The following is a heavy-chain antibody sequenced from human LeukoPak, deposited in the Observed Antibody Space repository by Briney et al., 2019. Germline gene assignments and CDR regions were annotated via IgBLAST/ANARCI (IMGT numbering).Heavy chain of an antibody. CDR2: ISGGGGST. Sequence: GGTLRLSCAASGFTFTIYGMSWVRQAPGKGLEWVSGISGGGGSTYYADSVKGRFTISRDNSKNTLYLQMNSLRAEDTAVYYCAKFSCYDILTGRARTWEYWGQGTLVTVSS. D-gene: IGHD3-9*01. V-gene: IGHV3-23*01. J-gene: IGHJ4*02. CDR1: GFTFTIYG. CDR3: AKFSCYDILTGRARTWEY.